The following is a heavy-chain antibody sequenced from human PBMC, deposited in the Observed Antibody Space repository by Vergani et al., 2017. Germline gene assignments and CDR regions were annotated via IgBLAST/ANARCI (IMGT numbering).Heavy chain of an antibody. D-gene: IGHD6-13*01. CDR3: AKDRKSTWYGFDY. CDR2: LRADSTGQ. CDR1: GFHFDQYG. Sequence: QVQLVESGGGVVQPGESLRLSCAASGFHFDQYGMHWVRQAPGKGLEWVGYLRADSTGQQYKDSVKGRFTISRDNSKNKIYLQMNSVRSDDTAIYYCAKDRKSTWYGFDYWGQGTLVTVSS. J-gene: IGHJ4*02. V-gene: IGHV3-30*02.